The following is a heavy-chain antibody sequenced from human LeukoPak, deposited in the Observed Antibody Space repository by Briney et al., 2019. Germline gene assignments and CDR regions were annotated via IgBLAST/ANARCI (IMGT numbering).Heavy chain of an antibody. V-gene: IGHV3-48*01. CDR1: GFSFSSYT. CDR2: ISSTSSMI. D-gene: IGHD1-26*01. CDR3: ARGGGSAYDM. Sequence: PGGSLRLSRAASGFSFSSYTMNWVRQGPGKGLEWVSYISSTSSMIYYADSVKGRFTVSRDNAKNSLYLQMNSLRAEDTAVYYCARGGGSAYDMWGQGTMVTVSS. J-gene: IGHJ3*02.